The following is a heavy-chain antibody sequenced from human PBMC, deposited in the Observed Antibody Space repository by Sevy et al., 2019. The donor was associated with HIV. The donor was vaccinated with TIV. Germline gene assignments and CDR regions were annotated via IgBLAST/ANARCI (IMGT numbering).Heavy chain of an antibody. CDR2: IYTSGST. V-gene: IGHV4-61*02. CDR3: ATDGYYYYYMDV. Sequence: SETLSLTCTVSGASISSGNYYWSWIRQPAGKGLEWIGRIYTSGSTDYNPSLKSRVTMTEDRSKNQFSLKLSSVTAADTAVYYCATDGYYYYYMDVWGQRTTVTVSS. J-gene: IGHJ6*02. CDR1: GASISSGNYY.